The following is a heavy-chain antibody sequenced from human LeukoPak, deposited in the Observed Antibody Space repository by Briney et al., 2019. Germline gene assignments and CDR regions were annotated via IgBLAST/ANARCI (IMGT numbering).Heavy chain of an antibody. CDR2: IIPIFGTA. J-gene: IGHJ2*01. D-gene: IGHD2-15*01. CDR1: GYTFTSYG. Sequence: GASVKVSCKASGYTFTSYGISWVRQAPGQGLEWMGGIIPIFGTANYAQKFQGRVTMTEDTSTDTAYMELSSLRSEDTAVYYCATDFPPLLGVGGWYFDLWGRGTLVTVSS. CDR3: ATDFPPLLGVGGWYFDL. V-gene: IGHV1-69*06.